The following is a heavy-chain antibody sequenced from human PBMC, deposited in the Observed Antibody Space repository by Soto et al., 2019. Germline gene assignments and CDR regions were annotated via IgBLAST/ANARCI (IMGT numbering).Heavy chain of an antibody. Sequence: PGGALRLSCVASGIAFSNYAMVWVRQAPGKGLEWVSISSASGRSRYHADSVKGRFTISRDNSKNTLYLHMTNLRAEDTAVYYCAKDGNWLDVYFDVWGKGTPVTVSS. CDR1: GIAFSNYA. CDR2: SSASGRSR. V-gene: IGHV3-23*01. J-gene: IGHJ4*02. CDR3: AKDGNWLDVYFDV. D-gene: IGHD6-19*01.